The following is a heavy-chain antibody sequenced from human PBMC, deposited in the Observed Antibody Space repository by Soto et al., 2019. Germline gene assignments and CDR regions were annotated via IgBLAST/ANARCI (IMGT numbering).Heavy chain of an antibody. Sequence: SETLSLTCAVYGGSFSGYYWSWIRQPPGKGLEWIGYISYSGSTDYNPSLKSRVTISFDASKNQISLQVRSATAADAAVYYCARDLKEYCSDGKCNWFDPWGQGTLVTVSS. CDR1: GGSFSGYY. J-gene: IGHJ5*02. CDR3: ARDLKEYCSDGKCNWFDP. D-gene: IGHD2-15*01. V-gene: IGHV4-59*01. CDR2: ISYSGST.